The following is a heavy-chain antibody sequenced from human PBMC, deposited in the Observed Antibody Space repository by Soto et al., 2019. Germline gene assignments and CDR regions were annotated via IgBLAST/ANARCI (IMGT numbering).Heavy chain of an antibody. D-gene: IGHD6-13*01. J-gene: IGHJ5*02. Sequence: SETLSPTFSASGYSISSGYYWGWIGQPPGKGLEWIGSIYHSGSTYYNPSLKSRVTISIDTSKNHFSLKLSSVSDADTAVYYCAKVGRIAAAGTWFDPWGQGTLVTVSS. CDR3: AKVGRIAAAGTWFDP. CDR2: IYHSGST. CDR1: GYSISSGYY. V-gene: IGHV4-38-2*02.